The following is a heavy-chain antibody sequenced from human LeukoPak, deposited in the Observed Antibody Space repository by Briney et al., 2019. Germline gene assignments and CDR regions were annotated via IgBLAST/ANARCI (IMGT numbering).Heavy chain of an antibody. CDR2: ISGSGGST. D-gene: IGHD3-22*01. J-gene: IGHJ3*02. CDR3: AKDLGEVVVIICDAFDI. CDR1: GFTFSSYA. Sequence: PGGSLRLSCAASGFTFSSYAMRWLRQAPGKGLEWVSAISGSGGSTHYADSVKGRFTISRDNSKNTLYLQMNSLRAEDTAVYYCAKDLGEVVVIICDAFDIWGQGTMVTVSS. V-gene: IGHV3-23*01.